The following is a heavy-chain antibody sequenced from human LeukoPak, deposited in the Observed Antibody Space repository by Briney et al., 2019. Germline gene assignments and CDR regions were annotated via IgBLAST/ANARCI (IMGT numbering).Heavy chain of an antibody. Sequence: GGSLRLSCAASGFTSSSSAMSWVRQAPGKGLEWVSTLSGSGGSTYYADSVKGRFTISRDNSKNTLYLQMNSLRAEDTAVYYCASPGAVDTAMEFYYYYYMDVWGKGTTVTVSS. J-gene: IGHJ6*03. CDR3: ASPGAVDTAMEFYYYYYMDV. D-gene: IGHD5-18*01. CDR1: GFTSSSSA. V-gene: IGHV3-23*01. CDR2: LSGSGGST.